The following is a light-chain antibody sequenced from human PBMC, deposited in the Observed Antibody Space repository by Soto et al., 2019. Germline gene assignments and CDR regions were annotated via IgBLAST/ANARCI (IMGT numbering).Light chain of an antibody. CDR2: NDN. CDR1: NIATYS. V-gene: IGLV3-21*04. J-gene: IGLJ3*02. CDR3: QLWDNKNDEVV. Sequence: SYELTQPPSVSLAPGKTARITCGGNNIATYSVHWYRQKPGQAPVLVISNDNDRPSGIPDRFSGSNSGHTATLTIRRVEAADEADYYCQLWDNKNDEVVFGGGTKLTVL.